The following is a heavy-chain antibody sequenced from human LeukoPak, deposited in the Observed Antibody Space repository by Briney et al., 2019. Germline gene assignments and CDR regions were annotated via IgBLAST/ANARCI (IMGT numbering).Heavy chain of an antibody. V-gene: IGHV4-34*01. D-gene: IGHD3-22*01. J-gene: IGHJ4*02. CDR1: GGSFSGYY. CDR3: ARGPYYDSSGYYYVGFGY. Sequence: SETLSLTCAVYGGSFSGYYWSWIRQPPGKGLEWIGEINHSGSTNYNPSLKSRVTISVDTSKNQFSLKLSSVTAADTAVYYCARGPYYDSSGYYYVGFGYWGQGTLVTVSS. CDR2: INHSGST.